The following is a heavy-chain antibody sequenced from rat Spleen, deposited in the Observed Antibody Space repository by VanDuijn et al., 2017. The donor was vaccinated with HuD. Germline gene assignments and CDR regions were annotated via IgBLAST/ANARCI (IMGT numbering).Heavy chain of an antibody. CDR3: AREGTYYGDYFDY. Sequence: EVHLVESGGGLVQPGGSLKLSCAASRFTFNNYGMAWVRQAPTKGLEWVATFSYDGSSTYYRDSVKGRFTISRDNAKSTLYLQMDSLRSEDTATYYCAREGTYYGDYFDYWGQGVMVTVSS. CDR1: RFTFNNYG. V-gene: IGHV5-29*01. J-gene: IGHJ2*01. D-gene: IGHD1-9*01. CDR2: FSYDGSST.